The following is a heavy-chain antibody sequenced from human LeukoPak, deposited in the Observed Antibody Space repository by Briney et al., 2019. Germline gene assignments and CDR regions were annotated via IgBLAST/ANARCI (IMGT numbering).Heavy chain of an antibody. V-gene: IGHV3-7*01. Sequence: GGSLRLSCAASGFTFSSYWMSWVRQAPGKGLEWVANIKQDGSEKYYVDSVKGRFTISRDNAKNSLYLQMNSLRAEDTAVYYCARGGTTNWKLHWFDPWGQGTLVTVSS. CDR1: GFTFSSYW. D-gene: IGHD1-20*01. J-gene: IGHJ5*02. CDR3: ARGGTTNWKLHWFDP. CDR2: IKQDGSEK.